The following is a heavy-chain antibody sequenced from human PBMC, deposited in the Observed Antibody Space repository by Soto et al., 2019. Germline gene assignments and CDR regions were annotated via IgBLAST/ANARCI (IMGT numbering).Heavy chain of an antibody. V-gene: IGHV1-46*03. CDR2: INPSGGGT. J-gene: IGHJ4*02. CDR3: ARGGQLRYLDWLLDY. D-gene: IGHD3-9*01. CDR1: GYTFTSYY. Sequence: GASVKVSCKASGYTFTSYYMHCVRQAPGQGLEWMGIINPSGGGTSYAQKFQGRVTMTRDTSTSTVYMELSSLRSEDTAVYYCARGGQLRYLDWLLDYWGQETLVTVSS.